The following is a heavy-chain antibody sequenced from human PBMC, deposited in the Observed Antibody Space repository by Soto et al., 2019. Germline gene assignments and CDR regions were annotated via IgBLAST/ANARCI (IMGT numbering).Heavy chain of an antibody. CDR1: GYSFTSYW. J-gene: IGHJ6*02. V-gene: IGHV5-10-1*01. Sequence: EVQLVQSGAEVKKPGESLRISCKGSGYSFTSYWISWVRQMPGKGLEWMGRIDPSDSYTNYSPSFQRHVTISADKSISTAYLQWSSLKASDTAMYYCARTSMQSRGYSYGHGGMDVWGQGTTVTVSS. D-gene: IGHD5-18*01. CDR3: ARTSMQSRGYSYGHGGMDV. CDR2: IDPSDSYT.